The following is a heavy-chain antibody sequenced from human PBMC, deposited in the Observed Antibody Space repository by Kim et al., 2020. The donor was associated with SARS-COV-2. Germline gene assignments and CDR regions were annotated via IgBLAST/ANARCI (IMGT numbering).Heavy chain of an antibody. D-gene: IGHD6-13*01. V-gene: IGHV3-23*01. CDR3: ALQPIAAAPGWFDP. J-gene: IGHJ5*02. Sequence: AEPGQGRFTIARENPKNSLYLQMNSLRAEDTAVYYCALQPIAAAPGWFDPWGQGTLVTVSS.